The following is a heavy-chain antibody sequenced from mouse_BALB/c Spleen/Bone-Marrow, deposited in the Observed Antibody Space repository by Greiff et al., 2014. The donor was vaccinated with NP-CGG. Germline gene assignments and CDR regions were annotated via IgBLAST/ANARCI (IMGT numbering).Heavy chain of an antibody. V-gene: IGHV5-17*02. CDR2: ISSGSSTI. CDR1: GFTFSSFG. Sequence: VQLKESGGGLVQPGGSRKLSCAASGFTFSSFGMHWVRQAPEKGLEWVAYISSGSSTIYYADTVKGRFTISRDNPKNTLFLQMTSLRSEDTAMYYCARDDYDYAMDYWGQGTSVTVSS. J-gene: IGHJ4*01. CDR3: ARDDYDYAMDY. D-gene: IGHD2-4*01.